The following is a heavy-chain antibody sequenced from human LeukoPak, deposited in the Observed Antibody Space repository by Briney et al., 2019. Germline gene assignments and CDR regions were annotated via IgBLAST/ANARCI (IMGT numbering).Heavy chain of an antibody. J-gene: IGHJ4*02. CDR3: ARRSSSSWYGVFDY. Sequence: GASVKVSCKASGYTFTSYGISWVRQAPGQGLEWMGWISAYNGNTNYAQKLQGRVTMTTDTSTSTAYMELRSLRSDDTAVYYCARRSSSSWYGVFDYWGQGTLVTVSS. V-gene: IGHV1-18*01. D-gene: IGHD6-13*01. CDR1: GYTFTSYG. CDR2: ISAYNGNT.